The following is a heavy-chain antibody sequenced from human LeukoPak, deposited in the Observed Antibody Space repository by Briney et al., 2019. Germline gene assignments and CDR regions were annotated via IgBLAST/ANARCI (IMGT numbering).Heavy chain of an antibody. CDR2: IYYSGST. J-gene: IGHJ4*02. V-gene: IGHV4-39*01. D-gene: IGHD6-13*01. CDR1: EFTFSTYN. Sequence: PGGSLRLSCAASEFTFSTYNMNWVRQAPGKGLEWIGSIYYSGSTYYNPSLKSRVTISVDTSKNQFSLKLSSVTAADTAVYYCARHGTIAAAGFDYWGQGTLVTVSS. CDR3: ARHGTIAAAGFDY.